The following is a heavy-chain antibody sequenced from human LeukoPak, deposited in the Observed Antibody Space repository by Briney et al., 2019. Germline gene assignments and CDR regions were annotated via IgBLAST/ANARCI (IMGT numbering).Heavy chain of an antibody. CDR2: IWYDGSNK. CDR3: ARDEYYYDSSGYYPDY. CDR1: GFTFSSYG. J-gene: IGHJ4*02. D-gene: IGHD3-22*01. Sequence: PGGSLRLSCAASGFTFSSYGMHWVRQAPGKGLEWVAAIWYDGSNKYYADSVKGRFTISRDNSKNTLYLQMNSLRAEDTAVYYCARDEYYYDSSGYYPDYWGQGTLVTVSS. V-gene: IGHV3-33*01.